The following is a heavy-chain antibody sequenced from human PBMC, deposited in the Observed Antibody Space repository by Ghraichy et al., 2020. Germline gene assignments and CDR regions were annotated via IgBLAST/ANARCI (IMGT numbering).Heavy chain of an antibody. CDR1: GGSISTNNYY. CDR2: LYYSGST. J-gene: IGHJ5*02. D-gene: IGHD3-16*01. V-gene: IGHV4-39*07. Sequence: SETLSLTCSVSGGSISTNNYYWAWLRQPPGKGLEWIGSLYYSGSTYHNSSLKSRVTLSGDTSKNQFSLRLTSVSAADTAVYYCATDISTRLGWGNWFGPWGQGTLVTVSS. CDR3: ATDISTRLGWGNWFGP.